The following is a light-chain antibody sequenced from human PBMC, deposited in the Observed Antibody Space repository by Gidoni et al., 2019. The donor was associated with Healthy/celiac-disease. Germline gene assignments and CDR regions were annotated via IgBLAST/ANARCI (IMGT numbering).Light chain of an antibody. CDR2: GAS. Sequence: EIVLTQSPGTLSLSPGERATLSCRASQSVSSSYLAWYQQKPGQAPRLLIYGASSRATGIPDRFSGSGSGTDFTLTISGLEPEDFAVYYCQQYGSSRWTFGQXTKVEIK. J-gene: IGKJ1*01. CDR1: QSVSSSY. V-gene: IGKV3-20*01. CDR3: QQYGSSRWT.